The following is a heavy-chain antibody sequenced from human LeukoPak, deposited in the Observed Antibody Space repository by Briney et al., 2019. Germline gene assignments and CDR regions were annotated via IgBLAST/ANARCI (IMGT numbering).Heavy chain of an antibody. J-gene: IGHJ5*02. CDR1: GYTFSNYW. CDR3: ARRGLTIFGVVSWFDP. D-gene: IGHD3-3*01. CDR2: IYPDDSDT. Sequence: HGESLKISCKGSGYTFSNYWIGWVRQMPGKGLEWMGIIYPDDSDTRYSPSFQGQVTISADKSISTAYLQWSSLKASDTAMYYCARRGLTIFGVVSWFDPWGQGTLVTVSS. V-gene: IGHV5-51*01.